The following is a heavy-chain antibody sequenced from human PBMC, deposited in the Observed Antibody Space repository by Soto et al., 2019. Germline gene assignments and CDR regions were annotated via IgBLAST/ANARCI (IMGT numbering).Heavy chain of an antibody. Sequence: EVQLVESGGGLIQPGGSLRLSCAVSGFTVSNNYMSWVRQAPGKGLEGVSVIYSGGYTAYGDSVKGRFTISRDNSKNQLYFKMKSPGADDRAVFYGPTRAGGGGYWGQGTLVTVSS. CDR2: IYSGGYT. CDR3: PTRAGGGGY. V-gene: IGHV3-53*01. D-gene: IGHD3-10*01. J-gene: IGHJ4*02. CDR1: GFTVSNNY.